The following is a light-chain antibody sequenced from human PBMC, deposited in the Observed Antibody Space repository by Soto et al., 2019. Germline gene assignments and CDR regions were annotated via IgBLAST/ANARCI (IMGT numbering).Light chain of an antibody. CDR3: KQRSNWPPIT. Sequence: EIVLTQSPATLSLSPGERATLSCRASQSVSSYLAWYQQKPGQAPRLLIYDASNRATGIPARFSGSVSGTAFTLTISSLEPEDCAVYYCKQRSNWPPITFGQGTRLEIK. J-gene: IGKJ5*01. CDR2: DAS. CDR1: QSVSSY. V-gene: IGKV3-11*01.